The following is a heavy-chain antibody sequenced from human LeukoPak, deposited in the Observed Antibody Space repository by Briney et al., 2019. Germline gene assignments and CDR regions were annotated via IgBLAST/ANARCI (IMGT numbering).Heavy chain of an antibody. Sequence: PGGSLRLSCAASGLTSRFAFSDYYMSWIRQAPGKGLEWISYISNSGDTIYYADSVKGRFTISRDNAKNSLYLQMNSLRVEDTATYYFVMTAGRASATDHWGQGALVTVSS. D-gene: IGHD2-2*01. V-gene: IGHV3-11*04. CDR2: ISNSGDTI. J-gene: IGHJ1*01. CDR3: VMTAGRASATDH. CDR1: GLTSRFAFSDYY.